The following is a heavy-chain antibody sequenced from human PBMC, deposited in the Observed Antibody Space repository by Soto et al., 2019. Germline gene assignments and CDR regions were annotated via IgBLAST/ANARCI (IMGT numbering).Heavy chain of an antibody. CDR1: GGSVSSANYY. D-gene: IGHD6-13*01. V-gene: IGHV4-61*01. Sequence: PSETLSLTCTVSGGSVSSANYYWNWIRQPPGKRLEGIGYRHYSGSTNYNPSLKSRVTISVDTSKNQFSLKLSSVTAADTAVYYCASWYRGTWSHFDYWGQGILVTVSS. CDR3: ASWYRGTWSHFDY. CDR2: RHYSGST. J-gene: IGHJ4*02.